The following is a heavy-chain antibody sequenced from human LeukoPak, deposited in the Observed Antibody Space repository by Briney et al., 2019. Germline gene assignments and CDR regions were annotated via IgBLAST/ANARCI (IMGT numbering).Heavy chain of an antibody. D-gene: IGHD5-24*01. CDR2: IYSSGTT. Sequence: SETLSVTCTASADSISHYYWSWIRQPPGMALEWIGYIYSSGTTNYNPSLKGRVSMSVDRSKKQFSLNLSSVTAADTAMYYCARANGYNPPFDSWGQGTLVIVSS. V-gene: IGHV4-59*01. CDR3: ARANGYNPPFDS. CDR1: ADSISHYY. J-gene: IGHJ4*02.